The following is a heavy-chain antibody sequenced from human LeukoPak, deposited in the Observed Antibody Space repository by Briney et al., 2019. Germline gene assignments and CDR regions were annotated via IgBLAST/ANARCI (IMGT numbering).Heavy chain of an antibody. D-gene: IGHD3-10*01. CDR3: ARDRGSPGWFDP. CDR1: GGSFSGYY. J-gene: IGHJ5*02. V-gene: IGHV4-34*01. CDR2: INHSGST. Sequence: PSETLSLTCAVYGGSFSGYYWSWIRQPPGKGLEWIGEINHSGSTNYNPSLKSRVTISVDTSKNQFSLKLSSVTAADTAVYYCARDRGSPGWFDPWGQGTLVTVSS.